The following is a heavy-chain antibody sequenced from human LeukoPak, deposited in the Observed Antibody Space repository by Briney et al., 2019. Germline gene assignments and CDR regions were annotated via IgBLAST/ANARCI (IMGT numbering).Heavy chain of an antibody. CDR2: IYYSGST. CDR1: GGSLSSDC. Sequence: SETLSLTCTVSGGSLSSDCWSWIRQPPGKGVEWIGYIYYSGSTNYNTPLKSRVTISVDTSKNQFSLKLSPVTAADTAVYYCARDRGYCSGGSCYRWFAPWGQGTLVTVSS. J-gene: IGHJ5*02. D-gene: IGHD2-15*01. CDR3: ARDRGYCSGGSCYRWFAP. V-gene: IGHV4-59*01.